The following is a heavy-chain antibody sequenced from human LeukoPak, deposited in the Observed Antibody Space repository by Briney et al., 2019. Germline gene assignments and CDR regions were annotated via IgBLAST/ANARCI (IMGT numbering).Heavy chain of an antibody. D-gene: IGHD6-25*01. J-gene: IGHJ6*03. CDR3: ARSLAGYYYMDV. V-gene: IGHV1-8*02. Sequence: VASVKVSCKASGGTFSSYDINWVRQAPGQGLEWMGWMNPNSGNTGYAQKFQGRVTMTRNTSISTAYMELSSLRSEDTAVYYCARSLAGYYYMDVWGKGTTVTVSS. CDR2: MNPNSGNT. CDR1: GGTFSSYD.